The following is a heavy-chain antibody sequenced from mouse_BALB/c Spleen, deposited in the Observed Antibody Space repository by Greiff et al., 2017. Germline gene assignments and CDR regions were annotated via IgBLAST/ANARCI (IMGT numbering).Heavy chain of an antibody. V-gene: IGHV5-6-3*01. CDR1: GFTFSSYG. J-gene: IGHJ4*01. CDR2: INSNGGST. D-gene: IGHD2-4*01. CDR3: ARDHDYDGYAMDY. Sequence: EVQLEESGGGLVQPGGSLKLSCAASGFTFSSYGMSWVRQTPDKRLELVATINSNGGSTYYPDSVKGRFTISRDNAKNTLYLQMSSLKSEDTAMYYCARDHDYDGYAMDYWGQGTSVTVSS.